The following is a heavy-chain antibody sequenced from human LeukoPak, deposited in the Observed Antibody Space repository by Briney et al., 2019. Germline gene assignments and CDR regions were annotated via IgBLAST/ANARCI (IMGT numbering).Heavy chain of an antibody. CDR1: GGSISSYY. D-gene: IGHD5-24*01. Sequence: NSSETLSLTCTVSGGSISSYYWSWIRQPPGKGLEWIGYIYYGGSTNYNPSLKSRVTILVDTSKSQFSMKLSSVTAADTAVYYCAREETATGGSDYWGQGTLVTVSS. J-gene: IGHJ4*02. CDR3: AREETATGGSDY. CDR2: IYYGGST. V-gene: IGHV4-59*01.